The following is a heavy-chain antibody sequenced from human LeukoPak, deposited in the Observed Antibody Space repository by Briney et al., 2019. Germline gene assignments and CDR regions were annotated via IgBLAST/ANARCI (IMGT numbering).Heavy chain of an antibody. Sequence: PGGSLTLFCAASGFTFSSYAMSGFREAPAGGLEWVSSLRGNGDTFYADSVKGRFTLSRDESRNTVYLKLTTLRVADTTVYYCAKASWVSNADAVLWGQGTVVTVSS. V-gene: IGHV3-23*01. CDR3: AKASWVSNADAVL. D-gene: IGHD1-1*01. CDR2: LRGNGDT. CDR1: GFTFSSYA. J-gene: IGHJ4*02.